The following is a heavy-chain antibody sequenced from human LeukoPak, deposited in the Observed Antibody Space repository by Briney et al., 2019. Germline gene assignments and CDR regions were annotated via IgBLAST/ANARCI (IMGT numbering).Heavy chain of an antibody. CDR2: INRSGSTT. CDR3: TTLHYYGMIV. Sequence: GGSLRLSCEASGFTFRDYYVTWIRQVPGQGLEWIGYINRSGSTTYYADSVKGRFTISRDNAKNSLYLQTDSLRAEDTAVYYCTTLHYYGMIVWGPGTTVTVS. J-gene: IGHJ6*02. V-gene: IGHV3-11*01. CDR1: GFTFRDYY.